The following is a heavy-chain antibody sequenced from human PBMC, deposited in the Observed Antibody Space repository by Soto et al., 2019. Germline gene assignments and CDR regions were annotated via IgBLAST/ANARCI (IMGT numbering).Heavy chain of an antibody. CDR2: INPGGGRT. Sequence: ASVKVSCKASGYTFTSYYIHWVRQAPGQGLEWVAMINPGGGRTKNAQMFQGSVTLTRDTSAGTGDMERSSLTSDDSAVYYCARGPSCGGDCYLFDYWGQGSLVTVSS. J-gene: IGHJ4*02. CDR3: ARGPSCGGDCYLFDY. D-gene: IGHD2-21*02. V-gene: IGHV1-46*01. CDR1: GYTFTSYY.